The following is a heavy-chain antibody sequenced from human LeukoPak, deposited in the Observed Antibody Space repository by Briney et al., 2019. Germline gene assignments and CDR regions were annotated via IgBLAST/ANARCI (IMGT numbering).Heavy chain of an antibody. J-gene: IGHJ4*02. CDR1: GGSISSGGYY. V-gene: IGHV4-30-2*01. Sequence: KPSETLSLTCTVSGGSISSGGYYWSWIRQPPGKGLEWIGYIYHSGSTYYNPSLKSRVTISVDRSKNQFSLKLSSVTAADTAVYYCARDDESGSYRFDYWGQGTLVTVSS. CDR2: IYHSGST. D-gene: IGHD1-26*01. CDR3: ARDDESGSYRFDY.